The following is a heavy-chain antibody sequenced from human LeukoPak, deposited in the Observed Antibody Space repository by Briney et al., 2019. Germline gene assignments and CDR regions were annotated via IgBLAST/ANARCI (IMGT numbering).Heavy chain of an antibody. D-gene: IGHD2-21*02. CDR3: ARDRKVVTAPDYYYYYTDV. Sequence: GGSLRLSCAASGFTVSSNYMSWVRQAPGKGLEWVSVIYSGGSTYYADSVKGRFTISRDNSKNTLYLQMSSLRAEDTAVYYCARDRKVVTAPDYYYYYTDVWGKGTTVTVSS. CDR2: IYSGGST. J-gene: IGHJ6*03. CDR1: GFTVSSNY. V-gene: IGHV3-53*01.